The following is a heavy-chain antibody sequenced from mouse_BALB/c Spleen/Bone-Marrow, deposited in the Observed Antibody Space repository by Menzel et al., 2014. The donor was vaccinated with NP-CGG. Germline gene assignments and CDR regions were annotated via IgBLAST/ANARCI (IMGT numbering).Heavy chain of an antibody. CDR1: GFTFTSYW. D-gene: IGHD2-1*01. CDR2: INPSNGRT. J-gene: IGHJ4*01. CDR3: ARDGNYRYAMDY. V-gene: IGHV1S81*02. Sequence: VQLQQSGAELVKPGASVKLSCMASGFTFTSYWIHWVKQRPGQGPEWIGEINPSNGRTNYNEKFKSKATLTEDESSSTAYMQLSSLTSEDSAVYYCARDGNYRYAMDYWGQGTSVTVSS.